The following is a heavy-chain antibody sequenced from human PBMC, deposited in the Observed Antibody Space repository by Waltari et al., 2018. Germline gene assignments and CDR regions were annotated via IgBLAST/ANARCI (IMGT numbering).Heavy chain of an antibody. CDR2: IDNDGGDV. J-gene: IGHJ5*02. V-gene: IGHV3-74*01. Sequence: EERLVEYGGALVQPGGSLRLSCVASGFTLRHYWMHWVRQVPGKGLVWVSRIDNDGGDVSYAESVKGRFTVSRDNSRNTVYLQMDSLRVEDTAVYYCARDKPHSWFDPWGQGTLVTVSS. CDR1: GFTLRHYW. CDR3: ARDKPHSWFDP.